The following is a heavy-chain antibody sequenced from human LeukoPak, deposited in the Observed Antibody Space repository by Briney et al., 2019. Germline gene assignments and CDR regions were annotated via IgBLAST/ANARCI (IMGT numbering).Heavy chain of an antibody. CDR2: INTDGSST. D-gene: IGHD4-11*01. Sequence: GGSLRLACAVSGFTFSSYWMHWVSQAPGKGLVRVPRINTDGSSTSYADSVKGRFTISRDNAKNTLYLQVNSLRAEDTAVYYCAPSLTTVSPFDYWGQGTLVTVSS. CDR3: APSLTTVSPFDY. J-gene: IGHJ4*02. V-gene: IGHV3-74*01. CDR1: GFTFSSYW.